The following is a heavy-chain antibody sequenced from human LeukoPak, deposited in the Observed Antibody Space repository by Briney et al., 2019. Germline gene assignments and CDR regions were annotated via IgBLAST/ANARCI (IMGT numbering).Heavy chain of an antibody. Sequence: GGSLRLSCAASGFTFSSYSMNWVRQAPGKGLVWVSRINSDGSSTSYADSVKGRFTISRDNAKNTLYLQMNSLRAEDTAVYYCARESEYYGSGSLQRYYYYGMDVWGKGTTVTVSS. CDR3: ARESEYYGSGSLQRYYYYGMDV. CDR1: GFTFSSYS. CDR2: INSDGSST. V-gene: IGHV3-74*01. D-gene: IGHD3-10*01. J-gene: IGHJ6*04.